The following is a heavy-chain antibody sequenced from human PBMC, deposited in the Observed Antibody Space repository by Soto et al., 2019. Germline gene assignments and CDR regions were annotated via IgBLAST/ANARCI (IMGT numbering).Heavy chain of an antibody. CDR3: ARAKDYGGNSVWFDP. D-gene: IGHD4-17*01. V-gene: IGHV4-30-2*01. J-gene: IGHJ5*02. CDR1: GGSISSGGYS. Sequence: QLQLQESGSGLVKPSQTLSLTCAVSGGSISSGGYSWSWIRQPPGKGLEWIGYIYHSGSTYYNPSLKSRVTISVDRSKNQFSLKLSSVTAADTAVYYCARAKDYGGNSVWFDPWGQGTLVTVSS. CDR2: IYHSGST.